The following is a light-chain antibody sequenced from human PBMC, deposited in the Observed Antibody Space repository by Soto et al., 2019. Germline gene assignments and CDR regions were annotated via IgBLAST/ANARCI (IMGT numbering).Light chain of an antibody. CDR1: QSVSDW. J-gene: IGKJ2*01. CDR2: KAS. Sequence: DIQMTQSPSTLSASVGDRVTLTCRASQSVSDWLAWYQQKPGKAPKLLIYKASNLESGVPSRFSGSGSGTEFTLTNSSLQPDDSATYYCQQYNTFSPYTFGQGTKLEIK. CDR3: QQYNTFSPYT. V-gene: IGKV1-5*03.